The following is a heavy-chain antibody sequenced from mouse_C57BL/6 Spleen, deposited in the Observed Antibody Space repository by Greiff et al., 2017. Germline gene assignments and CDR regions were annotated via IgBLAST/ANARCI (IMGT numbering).Heavy chain of an antibody. CDR2: IYPSDSYT. CDR3: GRGWCGY. J-gene: IGHJ2*01. CDR1: GYTFTSYW. D-gene: IGHD1-1*02. V-gene: IGHV1-50*01. Sequence: VQLQQSGAELVKPGASVKLSCKASGYTFTSYWMQWVKQRPGQGLEWIGEIYPSDSYTNYNQKFKGKATLTVDTSSSTAYMQLSSLTSADSAVYDCGRGWCGYWGQGTTLTVSA.